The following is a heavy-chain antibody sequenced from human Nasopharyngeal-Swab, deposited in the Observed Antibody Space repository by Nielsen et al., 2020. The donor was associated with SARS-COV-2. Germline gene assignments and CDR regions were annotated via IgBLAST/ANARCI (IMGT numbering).Heavy chain of an antibody. D-gene: IGHD3-22*01. V-gene: IGHV3-74*01. CDR2: INSDGSST. CDR3: ARGANYYDSSGYHSDRYFDL. J-gene: IGHJ2*01. Sequence: GESLKISCAASGFTFSSYWMHWVRQAPGKGPVWVSRINSDGSSTSYADSVKGRFTISRDNAKNTLYLQMNSLRAEDTAVYYCARGANYYDSSGYHSDRYFDLLGRGTLVTVSS. CDR1: GFTFSSYW.